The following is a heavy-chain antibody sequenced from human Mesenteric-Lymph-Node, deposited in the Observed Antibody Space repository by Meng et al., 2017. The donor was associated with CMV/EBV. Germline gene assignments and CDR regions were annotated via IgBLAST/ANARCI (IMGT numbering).Heavy chain of an antibody. CDR2: ISAYNGDT. J-gene: IGHJ4*02. Sequence: ASVKVSCKASGGTFSSYAISWVRQAPGQGLEWMGWISAYNGDTNYAQKFQGRLTLTRDTSTRTVYMELSSLRSDDTAVYYCARDLYYFDYWGQGTLVTVSS. CDR3: ARDLYYFDY. V-gene: IGHV1-18*01. CDR1: GGTFSSYA.